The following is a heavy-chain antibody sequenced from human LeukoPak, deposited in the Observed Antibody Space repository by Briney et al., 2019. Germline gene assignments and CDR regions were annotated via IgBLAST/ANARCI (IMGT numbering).Heavy chain of an antibody. CDR2: IYYSGST. CDR1: GASINNYY. CDR3: ARVWSSSGCAFDY. V-gene: IGHV4-59*01. J-gene: IGHJ4*02. Sequence: AETLSLTRTVSGASINNYYWSWIRQPPGKGLEWIVYIYYSGSTNYNTSLKSRVTISVDKSKNQLSLKLNSVAAADTAVYYCARVWSSSGCAFDYWGQGTLVTVSS. D-gene: IGHD6-19*01.